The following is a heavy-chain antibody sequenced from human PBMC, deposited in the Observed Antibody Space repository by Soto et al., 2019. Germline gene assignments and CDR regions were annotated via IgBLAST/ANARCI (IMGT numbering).Heavy chain of an antibody. Sequence: ASVKVSCKASGYTFTSYAMHWVRQAPGQRLEWMGWINAGNGNTKYPQKFQGRVTITRDTSASTAYMELSSLRSEDTAVYYCARAPQQWLATHGGYFDYWGQGTLVTVSS. D-gene: IGHD6-19*01. J-gene: IGHJ4*02. CDR2: INAGNGNT. CDR1: GYTFTSYA. CDR3: ARAPQQWLATHGGYFDY. V-gene: IGHV1-3*01.